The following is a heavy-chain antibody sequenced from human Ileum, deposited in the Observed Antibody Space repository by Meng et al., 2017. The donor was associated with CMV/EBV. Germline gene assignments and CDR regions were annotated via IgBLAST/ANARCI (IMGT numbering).Heavy chain of an antibody. CDR3: ARPGKYQLPEKDHDAFDI. CDR2: LNPNSGNT. D-gene: IGHD2-2*01. J-gene: IGHJ3*02. V-gene: IGHV1-8*03. Sequence: TITSYDINRVRQANGQGLERREWLNPNSGNTGYGQKFQGRVTITRNTSISTAYMELRSLRSEDTAVYYCARPGKYQLPEKDHDAFDIWGQGTMVTVSS. CDR1: TITSYD.